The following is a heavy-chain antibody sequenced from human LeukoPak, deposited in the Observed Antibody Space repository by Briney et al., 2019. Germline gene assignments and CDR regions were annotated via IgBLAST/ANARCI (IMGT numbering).Heavy chain of an antibody. CDR1: GGSISSYY. Sequence: SETLSLTCSVSGGSISSYYWTGIRQPPGKGLEWIGYRYYSGSTTYNPSLKSRVTISVDTSKSQFSLKLISVTAADTAIYYCARVRGDFETDWGQGTLVTVSS. CDR3: ARVRGDFETD. CDR2: RYYSGST. D-gene: IGHD3-16*01. V-gene: IGHV4-59*01. J-gene: IGHJ1*01.